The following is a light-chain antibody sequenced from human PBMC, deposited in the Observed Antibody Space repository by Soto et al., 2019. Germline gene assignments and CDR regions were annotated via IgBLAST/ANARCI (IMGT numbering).Light chain of an antibody. CDR1: QTVSSY. Sequence: EIVLTQSPAPPSLSPGERAHPSLRASQTVSSYLLWYQQKPGQAPRLLIYDASNRASGTPARFSGSGSETDFTLTISSLEPEDIAVYYCQHRMNWPLTFGQGTRLEI. J-gene: IGKJ5*01. V-gene: IGKV3-11*01. CDR3: QHRMNWPLT. CDR2: DAS.